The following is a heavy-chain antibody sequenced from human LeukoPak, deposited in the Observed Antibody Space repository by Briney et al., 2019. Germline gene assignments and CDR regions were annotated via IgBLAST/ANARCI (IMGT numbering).Heavy chain of an antibody. CDR2: ISGSGGRI. Sequence: PGGSLRLSCAASGFTFSSYSMNWVRLAPGKGLEWVSAISGSGGRIYYAESVKGRFTISRDNSNDTLYLQMNSLRAEDTAVYYCAKGGSGWGQGTLVTVSS. CDR3: AKGGSG. J-gene: IGHJ4*02. CDR1: GFTFSSYS. V-gene: IGHV3-23*01. D-gene: IGHD6-19*01.